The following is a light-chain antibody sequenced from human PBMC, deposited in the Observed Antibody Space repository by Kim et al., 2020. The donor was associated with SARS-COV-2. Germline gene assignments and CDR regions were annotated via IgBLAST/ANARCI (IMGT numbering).Light chain of an antibody. J-gene: IGLJ7*01. CDR1: SSDVGYYNY. V-gene: IGLV2-8*01. CDR3: ISYAGSNTWI. Sequence: GQSVTISCTGSSSDVGYYNYVSWYQQYPGKAPKHIIHDVNRRPSGVPDRFSASKSGNTASLIVSGLQVEDEADYYCISYAGSNTWIFGGGTQLTVL. CDR2: DVN.